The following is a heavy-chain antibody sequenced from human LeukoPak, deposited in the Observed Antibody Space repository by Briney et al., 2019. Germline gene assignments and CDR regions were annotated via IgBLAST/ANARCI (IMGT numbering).Heavy chain of an antibody. CDR1: GYTFTSSY. CDR2: INPSGGST. D-gene: IGHD3-10*01. J-gene: IGHJ4*02. CDR3: ARGRDYGSHFDF. V-gene: IGHV1-46*01. Sequence: ASVKVSCKASGYTFTSSYMYWVRQAPGQGLECMGIINPSGGSTSYAQNFHGRLTMTRDTSTSTVYMELSSLRSEDTAMYYCARGRDYGSHFDFWGQETLVTVSS.